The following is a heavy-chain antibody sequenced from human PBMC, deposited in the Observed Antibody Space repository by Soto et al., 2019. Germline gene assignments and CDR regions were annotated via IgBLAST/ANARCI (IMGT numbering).Heavy chain of an antibody. CDR2: FIPIFGTA. D-gene: IGHD1-7*01. V-gene: IGHV1-69*12. Sequence: QVQLVQSGAELNKHGSSVKVSCKASGGTFSSYAISWVRQAPGQGLEWMGGFIPIFGTADYAQKFQGRVTITADESTSTAYMELSSLRSEDTAVYYCARGLTGTTLAYGMDVWGQGTTVTVSS. CDR1: GGTFSSYA. J-gene: IGHJ6*02. CDR3: ARGLTGTTLAYGMDV.